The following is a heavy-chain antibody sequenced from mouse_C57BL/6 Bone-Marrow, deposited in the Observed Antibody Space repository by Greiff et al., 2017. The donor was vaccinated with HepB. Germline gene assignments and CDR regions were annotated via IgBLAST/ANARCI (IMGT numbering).Heavy chain of an antibody. CDR1: GYTFTSYW. CDR2: INPSNGGT. D-gene: IGHD1-1*01. CDR3: ARPSTVVAGDYWYFDV. Sequence: VQLQQPGTELVKPGASVKLSCKASGYTFTSYWMHWVKQRPGQGLEWIGNINPSNGGTNYNEKFKSKATLTVDKSSSTAYMQLSSLTSEDSAVYYCARPSTVVAGDYWYFDVWGTGTTVTVSS. J-gene: IGHJ1*03. V-gene: IGHV1-53*01.